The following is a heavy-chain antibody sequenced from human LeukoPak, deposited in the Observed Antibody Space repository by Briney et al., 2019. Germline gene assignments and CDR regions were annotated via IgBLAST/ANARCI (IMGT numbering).Heavy chain of an antibody. CDR2: IYTSGST. Sequence: SETLSLTCTVSGGSISSYCWSWIRQPAGKGLEWIGRIYTSGSTNYNPSLKSRVTISVDTSKNQFSLKLSSVTAADTAVYYCARGARPIWFGELNVRHYYYYMDVWGKGTTVTVSS. J-gene: IGHJ6*03. CDR1: GGSISSYC. D-gene: IGHD3-10*01. V-gene: IGHV4-4*07. CDR3: ARGARPIWFGELNVRHYYYYMDV.